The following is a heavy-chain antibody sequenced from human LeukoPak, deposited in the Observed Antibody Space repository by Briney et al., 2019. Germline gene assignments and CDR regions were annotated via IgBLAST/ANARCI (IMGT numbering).Heavy chain of an antibody. D-gene: IGHD3-3*01. Sequence: SGTLSLTCTGSGGSISSYYWSWVRQPPGKGGEGVGYIYYSGRNNYNPSLKSRVTISVDPSKNQFSLQLSSVTAADTAVYYCAGAPHTYYDFWSGSEFDYWGQGTLVTVSS. V-gene: IGHV4-59*01. CDR2: IYYSGRN. J-gene: IGHJ4*02. CDR1: GGSISSYY. CDR3: AGAPHTYYDFWSGSEFDY.